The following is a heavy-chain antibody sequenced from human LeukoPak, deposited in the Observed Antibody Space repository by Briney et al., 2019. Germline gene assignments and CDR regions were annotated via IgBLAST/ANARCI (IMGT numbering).Heavy chain of an antibody. CDR1: GGSITNYY. CDR3: ARVGYYDSSGYLDY. D-gene: IGHD3-22*01. Sequence: SETLSLTCTVSGGSITNYYWSWIRQPPGKGLEWIGFSYYNGNTNYNPSLQSRVTISVDKSENQFSLNLYSVTAADTAVYYCARVGYYDSSGYLDYWGQGTQVTVSS. V-gene: IGHV4-59*01. CDR2: SYYNGNT. J-gene: IGHJ4*02.